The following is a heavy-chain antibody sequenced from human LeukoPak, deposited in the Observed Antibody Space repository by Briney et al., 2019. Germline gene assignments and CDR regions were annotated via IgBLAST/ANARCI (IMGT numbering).Heavy chain of an antibody. CDR3: ARRHYYASSGYYPPDS. CDR1: GYSFTSYW. CDR2: IYPGDSDT. Sequence: GESLKISCKGSGYSFTSYWIGWVRQMPGKGLEWMGIIYPGDSDTRYSPSFQGQVTISADKSISTASLQWSSLKASDTAMYYCARRHYYASSGYYPPDSWGQGTLVTVSS. J-gene: IGHJ5*01. V-gene: IGHV5-51*01. D-gene: IGHD3-22*01.